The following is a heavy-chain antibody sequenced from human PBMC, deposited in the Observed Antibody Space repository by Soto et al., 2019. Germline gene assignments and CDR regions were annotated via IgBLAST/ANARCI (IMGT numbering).Heavy chain of an antibody. V-gene: IGHV3-49*03. CDR1: GFTFGDYA. CDR2: SRSKAYVGTT. CDR3: TRAQWELPLGHYLDY. Sequence: GGSLRLSCTASGFTFGDYAMSCLRQAPGKGLEGVGFSRSKAYVGTTEYAASVKGRFTISRDDSKSIAYLQMNSLKTEDTAVYYCTRAQWELPLGHYLDYWGQGTLVTVSS. J-gene: IGHJ4*02. D-gene: IGHD1-26*01.